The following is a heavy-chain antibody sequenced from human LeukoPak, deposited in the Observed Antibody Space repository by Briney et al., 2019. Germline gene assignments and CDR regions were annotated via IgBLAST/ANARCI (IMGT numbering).Heavy chain of an antibody. V-gene: IGHV1-2*04. CDR2: INPNSGGT. Sequence: ASVKVSCKASGYTFTGYYMHWVRQAPGQGLEWMGWINPNSGGTNYAQKFQGWVTMTRGTSISTAYMELSRLRSDDTAVYYCARGLDYGDPLDYWGQGTMVTVSS. D-gene: IGHD4-17*01. CDR1: GYTFTGYY. CDR3: ARGLDYGDPLDY. J-gene: IGHJ3*01.